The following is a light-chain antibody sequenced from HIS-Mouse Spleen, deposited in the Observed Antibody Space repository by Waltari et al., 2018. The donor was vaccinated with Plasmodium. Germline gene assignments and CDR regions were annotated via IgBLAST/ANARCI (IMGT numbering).Light chain of an antibody. J-gene: IGLJ2*01. CDR1: SSDVGGYNY. V-gene: IGLV2-8*01. CDR3: SSYAGSNNLV. CDR2: EVS. Sequence: QSALTQPPSASGSPGQSVTISCTGTSSDVGGYNYASWYQQPPGKAPKLMIYEVSKRPSGVPDRFSGSKSGNTASLTVSGLQAEDEADYYCSSYAGSNNLVFGGGTKLTVL.